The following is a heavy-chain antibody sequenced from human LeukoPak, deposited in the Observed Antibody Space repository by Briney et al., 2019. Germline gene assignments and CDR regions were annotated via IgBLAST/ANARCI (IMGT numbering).Heavy chain of an antibody. CDR1: GGSISSSTYY. CDR2: IYYSGST. J-gene: IGHJ6*03. Sequence: SETLSLTCTVSGGSISSSTYYWGWIRQPPGKGLEWIGSIYYSGSTYYNPSLKSRVTISVDTSKNQFSLRLISVTAADTAVYYCAAEGDPIYYYYYYMDVWGKGTTVTVSS. D-gene: IGHD1-14*01. V-gene: IGHV4-39*07. CDR3: AAEGDPIYYYYYYMDV.